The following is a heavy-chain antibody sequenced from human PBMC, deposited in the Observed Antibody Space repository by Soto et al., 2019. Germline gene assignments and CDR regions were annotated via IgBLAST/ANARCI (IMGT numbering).Heavy chain of an antibody. CDR2: ISGSGGDT. J-gene: IGHJ4*02. V-gene: IGHV3-23*01. D-gene: IGHD1-26*01. Sequence: PGGSLRLSCAASGLIFSDYAMSWVRQAPGKGLECVACISGSGGDTFYADSVKGRFTISRDNSKNTLFLHMNSLRVDDTAVYFCAKDRFGIVGPVDYWGQGTLVTVSS. CDR1: GLIFSDYA. CDR3: AKDRFGIVGPVDY.